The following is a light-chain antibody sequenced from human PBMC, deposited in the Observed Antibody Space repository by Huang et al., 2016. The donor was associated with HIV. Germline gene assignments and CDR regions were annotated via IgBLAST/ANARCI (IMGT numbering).Light chain of an antibody. J-gene: IGKJ3*01. CDR3: QQYNNWPIFT. CDR1: QSVTTN. CDR2: GAS. V-gene: IGKV3-15*01. Sequence: EIVMTQSPATLSVSPGERATLSCRASQSVTTNLAWYQQKPGQAPRLRIYGASTRATGIPARFSGSGSGTDFTLTISSLQSEDFAVYYCQQYNNWPIFTFGPGTKVDIK.